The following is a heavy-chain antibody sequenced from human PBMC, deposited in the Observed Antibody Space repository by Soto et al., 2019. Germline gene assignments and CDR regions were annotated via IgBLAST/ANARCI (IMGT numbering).Heavy chain of an antibody. CDR1: GYTFTSYG. CDR3: ARANWNEDY. D-gene: IGHD1-20*01. Sequence: QVQLVQSGAEVKKPGASVKVSCKASGYTFTSYGISWVRQAPGQGLEWMGWISAYNGNTNYAQKLQGRVTMTTDTSXXXXXXXXXXXRXDDTAVXYCARANWNEDYWGQGTLVTVSS. CDR2: ISAYNGNT. J-gene: IGHJ4*02. V-gene: IGHV1-18*01.